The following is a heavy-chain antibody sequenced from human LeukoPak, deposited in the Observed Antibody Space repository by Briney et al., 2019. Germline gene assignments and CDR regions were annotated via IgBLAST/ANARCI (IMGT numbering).Heavy chain of an antibody. J-gene: IGHJ5*02. V-gene: IGHV4-59*12. CDR2: IYYNGST. CDR1: GGSISTYH. CDR3: ARGIAAARYQPVRNWFDP. Sequence: SETLSLTCTVSGGSISTYHWSWIRQPPGKGLEWIGYIYYNGSTNSNPSLKSRVTISVDTSKNQFSLKLSSVTAADTAVYYCARGIAAARYQPVRNWFDPWGQGTLVTVSS. D-gene: IGHD6-13*01.